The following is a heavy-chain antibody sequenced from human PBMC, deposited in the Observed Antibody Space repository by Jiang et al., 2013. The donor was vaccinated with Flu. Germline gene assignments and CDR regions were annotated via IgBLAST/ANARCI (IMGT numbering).Heavy chain of an antibody. CDR3: ARGIEIVGGGMLFDI. J-gene: IGHJ3*02. D-gene: IGHD2/OR15-2a*01. Sequence: TISVDTSKNQFSLKLSSVTAADTAVYYCARGIEIVGGGMLFDIWGQGTMVTVSS. V-gene: IGHV4-59*09.